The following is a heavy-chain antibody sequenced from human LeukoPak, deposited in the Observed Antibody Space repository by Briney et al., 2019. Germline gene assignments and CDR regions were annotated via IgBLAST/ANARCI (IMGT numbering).Heavy chain of an antibody. V-gene: IGHV4-31*03. J-gene: IGHJ4*02. CDR3: ARDPWGYYDSSGYYYVGGFDY. CDR2: IYYSGGT. Sequence: SETLSLTCTVSGGSISRGGYYWSWIRQHPGKGLEWIGYIYYSGGTYYNPSLRSRVTISIDTSKNQFSLGLSSVTAADTAVYYCARDPWGYYDSSGYYYVGGFDYWGQGTLVTVSA. CDR1: GGSISRGGYY. D-gene: IGHD3-22*01.